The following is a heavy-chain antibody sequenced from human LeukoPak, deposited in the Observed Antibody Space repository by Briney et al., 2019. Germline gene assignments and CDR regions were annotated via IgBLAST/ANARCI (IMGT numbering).Heavy chain of an antibody. V-gene: IGHV4-39*07. Sequence: SETLSLTCTVSGGSITSSNYYWAWIRQPPGKGLEWIGSVYYGGNTYYNPSLRSRLTISVDTSKNQFSLKLSSVTAADTAVYYCARDTYYYDSSAQGYYYYYMDVWGKGTTVTVSS. D-gene: IGHD3-22*01. CDR3: ARDTYYYDSSAQGYYYYYMDV. CDR1: GGSITSSNYY. J-gene: IGHJ6*03. CDR2: VYYGGNT.